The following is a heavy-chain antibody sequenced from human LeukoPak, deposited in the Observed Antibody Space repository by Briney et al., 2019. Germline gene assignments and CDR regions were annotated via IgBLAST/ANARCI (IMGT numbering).Heavy chain of an antibody. V-gene: IGHV3-21*01. J-gene: IGHJ3*01. CDR2: ITRSSYI. CDR1: GFTFSTYS. CDR3: AGYDSSGRRDEFYL. D-gene: IGHD3-22*01. Sequence: GGSLRLSCAASGFTFSTYSMSWVRQAPGKGLEWVSSITRSSYIYYADSVKGRFPISRDNAKNSVWLQMNSLRAEDTAVYYCAGYDSSGRRDEFYLWGQGTTVNVSS.